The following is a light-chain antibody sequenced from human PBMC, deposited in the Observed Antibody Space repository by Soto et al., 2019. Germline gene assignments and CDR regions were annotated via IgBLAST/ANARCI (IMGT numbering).Light chain of an antibody. CDR3: QQYGRSPGYT. J-gene: IGKJ2*01. CDR2: GSS. V-gene: IGKV3-20*01. CDR1: QSVSSSY. Sequence: EIVLTQSPGTLSLSPGERATLSCRASQSVSSSYLTWYQQKPGQAPRVLVYGSSRRATGIPDRFSGSGSGTDFTLTISSLEPADFAVYYCQQYGRSPGYTFGQGTKLEIK.